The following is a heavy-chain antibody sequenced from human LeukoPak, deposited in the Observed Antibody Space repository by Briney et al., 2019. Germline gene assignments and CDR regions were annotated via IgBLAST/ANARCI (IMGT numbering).Heavy chain of an antibody. J-gene: IGHJ5*02. CDR3: TRAFEYGWFDP. D-gene: IGHD4-17*01. CDR1: GYTFTDYY. CDR2: INPKTGGT. V-gene: IGHV1-2*02. Sequence: ASVKVPCKASGYTFTDYYMHWVRQAPGQGLEWMGWINPKTGGTTYAQKFQGRVTMTWDMSITTAYMDLSKLRSDDTAVYYCTRAFEYGWFDPWGQGTLVIVSS.